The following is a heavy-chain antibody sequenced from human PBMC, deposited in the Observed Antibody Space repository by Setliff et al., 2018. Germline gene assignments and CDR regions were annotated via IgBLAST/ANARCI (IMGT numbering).Heavy chain of an antibody. J-gene: IGHJ4*02. CDR2: INHSGST. Sequence: SSETLSLTCTVYGGSFTNYYWGWIRQSPGKGLEWIGEINHSGSTNYNPSLKSRLTISVDASTNQFSLKLYSVTAADTAVYYCRVWVDTIEVDSWAQGALVTVS. CDR3: RVWVDTIEVDS. D-gene: IGHD3-16*01. CDR1: GGSFTNYY. V-gene: IGHV4-34*01.